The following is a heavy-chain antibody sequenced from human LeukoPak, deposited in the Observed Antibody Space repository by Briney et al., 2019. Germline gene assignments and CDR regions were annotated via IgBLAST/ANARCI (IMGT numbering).Heavy chain of an antibody. CDR1: GYTFTSYG. Sequence: ASVKVSCKASGYTFTSYGISWVRQAPGQGLEWMGWISAYNGNTNYAQKLQGRVTMTTDTSTSTAYMELRSLRSDDTAVYYCAREKLPLFGLLFVPYYFEYWGQGTLVTVSS. CDR3: AREKLPLFGLLFVPYYFEY. CDR2: ISAYNGNT. D-gene: IGHD2-21*02. J-gene: IGHJ4*02. V-gene: IGHV1-18*01.